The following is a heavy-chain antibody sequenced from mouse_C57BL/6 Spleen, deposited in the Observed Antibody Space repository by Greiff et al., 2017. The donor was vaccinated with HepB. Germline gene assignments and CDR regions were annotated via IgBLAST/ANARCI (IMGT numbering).Heavy chain of an antibody. V-gene: IGHV1-82*01. Sequence: VQLQESGPELVKPGASVKISCKASGYAFSSSWMNWVKQRPGKGLEWIGRIYPGDGDTNYNGKFKGKATLTADKSSSTAYMQLSSLTSEDSAVYFCARSVLPGIFAYWGQGTLVTVSA. CDR3: ARSVLPGIFAY. D-gene: IGHD2-10*01. J-gene: IGHJ3*01. CDR1: GYAFSSSW. CDR2: IYPGDGDT.